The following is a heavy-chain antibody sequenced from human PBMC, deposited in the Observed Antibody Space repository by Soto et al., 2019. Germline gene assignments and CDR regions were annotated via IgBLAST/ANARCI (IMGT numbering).Heavy chain of an antibody. D-gene: IGHD3-10*01. Sequence: SETLSLACTVSGGSISSYYWSWIRPPAGEGLEWIGRIYTSGSTNYNPSLKSRVTMSVDTSKNQFSLKLSSVTAADTAVYYCAGRWDDYYGSGSYYAAYDAFDIWGQGTMVTVSS. CDR2: IYTSGST. CDR3: AGRWDDYYGSGSYYAAYDAFDI. CDR1: GGSISSYY. J-gene: IGHJ3*02. V-gene: IGHV4-4*07.